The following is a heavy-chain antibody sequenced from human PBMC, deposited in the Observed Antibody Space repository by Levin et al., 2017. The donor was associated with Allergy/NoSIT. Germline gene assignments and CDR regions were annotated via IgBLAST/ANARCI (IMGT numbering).Heavy chain of an antibody. V-gene: IGHV3-21*01. D-gene: IGHD3-22*01. J-gene: IGHJ5*02. Sequence: ETLSLTCAASGFTFSSYSMNWVRQAPGKGLEWVSSISSSSSYIYYADSVKGRFTISRDNAKNSLYLQMNSLRAEDTAVYYCARDPRHNYYGSSGRAPDWFDPWGQGTLVTVSS. CDR3: ARDPRHNYYGSSGRAPDWFDP. CDR2: ISSSSSYI. CDR1: GFTFSSYS.